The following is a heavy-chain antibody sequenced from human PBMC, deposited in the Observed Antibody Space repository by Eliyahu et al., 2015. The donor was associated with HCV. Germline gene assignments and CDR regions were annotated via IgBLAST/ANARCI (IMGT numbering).Heavy chain of an antibody. CDR2: ISASGSTT. J-gene: IGHJ4*02. Sequence: DVQLLESGGGLVQPGGSLRLSCAASGFTFSTYAMTWVRQAPGQGLEWVSAISASGSTTYYTDSVKGRFTISRDNSKDTLYLQMNSLTAEDTAVYYCAKDGSTYYYNAGTYYDYWGQGALVTVSS. CDR1: GFTFSTYA. V-gene: IGHV3-23*01. CDR3: AKDGSTYYYNAGTYYDY. D-gene: IGHD3-10*01.